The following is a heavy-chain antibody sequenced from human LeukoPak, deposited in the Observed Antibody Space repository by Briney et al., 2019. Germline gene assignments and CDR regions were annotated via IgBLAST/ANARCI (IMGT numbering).Heavy chain of an antibody. V-gene: IGHV1-69*06. Sequence: SVKVSCKASGGTFSSYAISWVRQAPGQGLEWMGGIIPIFGTANYAQKFQGRVTITADKSTSTAYMELSSLRSEDTAVYYCASSYGSRSYSYWGQGTLVTVSS. CDR1: GGTFSSYA. J-gene: IGHJ4*02. D-gene: IGHD3-10*01. CDR3: ASSYGSRSYSY. CDR2: IIPIFGTA.